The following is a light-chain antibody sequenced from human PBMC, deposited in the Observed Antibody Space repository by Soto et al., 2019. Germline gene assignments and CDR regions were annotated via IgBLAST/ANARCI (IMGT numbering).Light chain of an antibody. CDR3: QQRSNWPST. V-gene: IGKV3-11*01. J-gene: IGKJ4*01. CDR2: DAS. Sequence: EIVLTQSPATLSLSPGERAALSCRASQSVSSYLAWYQQKPGQAPRLLIYDASKRATGIPARFSGSGSGTDFTLTISSLAPEDFAVYFCQQRSNWPSTFGRGTKVEI. CDR1: QSVSSY.